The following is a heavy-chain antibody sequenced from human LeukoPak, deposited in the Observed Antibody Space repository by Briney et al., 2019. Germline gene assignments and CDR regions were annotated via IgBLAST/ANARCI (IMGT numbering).Heavy chain of an antibody. CDR3: ARGMGWGITIFGVVTSPGYYYYMDV. V-gene: IGHV4-34*01. D-gene: IGHD3-3*01. J-gene: IGHJ6*03. CDR1: GGSFSGYY. Sequence: SETLSLTCAVYGGSFSGYYWSWIRQPPGKGLEWIGEINHSGSTNYNPSLKSRVTISVDTSKNQFSLKLSSVTVADTAVYDCARGMGWGITIFGVVTSPGYYYYMDVWGKGTTVTVSS. CDR2: INHSGST.